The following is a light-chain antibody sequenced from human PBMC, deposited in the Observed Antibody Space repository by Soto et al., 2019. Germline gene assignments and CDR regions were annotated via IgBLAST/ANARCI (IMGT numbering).Light chain of an antibody. Sequence: DIQMSQSPSTLSVSVGDSVTITCRPSQHIGAWLAWYQQRPGKAPNLLIYKPSSLQNGVPSRFSGSGSGTEFTLTISSLQPDDFATYFCQQYESYPWTFGQGTKVEV. CDR2: KPS. CDR3: QQYESYPWT. CDR1: QHIGAW. V-gene: IGKV1-5*03. J-gene: IGKJ1*01.